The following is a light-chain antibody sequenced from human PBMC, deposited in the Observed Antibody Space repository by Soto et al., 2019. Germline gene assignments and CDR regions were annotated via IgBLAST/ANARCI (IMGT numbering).Light chain of an antibody. J-gene: IGKJ5*01. V-gene: IGKV3-11*01. CDR1: QSISSY. CDR2: DAS. Sequence: EIVLTQSPATLSLSPGERATLSCRASQSISSYLAWYQQKPGQAPRLLIYDASNRATGIPARFSGSGSGTDFTLTSRSLEPEDFAVYYCQQRSTWPPITFGQGTRLEIK. CDR3: QQRSTWPPIT.